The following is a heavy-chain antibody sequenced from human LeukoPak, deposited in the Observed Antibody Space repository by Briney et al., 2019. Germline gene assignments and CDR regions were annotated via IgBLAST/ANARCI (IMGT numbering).Heavy chain of an antibody. V-gene: IGHV4-59*12. J-gene: IGHJ5*02. CDR2: IYYSGST. CDR1: GGSISSYY. CDR3: ATLRAYYYDSSGTP. Sequence: SETLSLTCTVSGGSISSYYWSWIRQPPGKGLEWIGYIYYSGSTNYNPSLKSRVTISVDTSKNQFSLKLSSVTAADTAVYYCATLRAYYYDSSGTPWGQGTLVTVSS. D-gene: IGHD3-22*01.